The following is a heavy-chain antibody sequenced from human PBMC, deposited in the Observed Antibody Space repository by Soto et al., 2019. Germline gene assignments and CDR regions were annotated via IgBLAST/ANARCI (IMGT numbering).Heavy chain of an antibody. CDR1: GGTFSSYT. D-gene: IGHD2-2*01. J-gene: IGHJ6*02. V-gene: IGHV1-69*02. CDR3: ARGGPLGYCSSTSCYGLYYGMDV. CDR2: IIPILGIA. Sequence: QVQLVQSGAEVKKPGSSVKVSCKASGGTFSSYTISWVRQAPGQGLEWMGRIIPILGIANYAQKFQGRVTITADKSTSTAYMELSSLGSEDTAVYYCARGGPLGYCSSTSCYGLYYGMDVWGQGATVTVSS.